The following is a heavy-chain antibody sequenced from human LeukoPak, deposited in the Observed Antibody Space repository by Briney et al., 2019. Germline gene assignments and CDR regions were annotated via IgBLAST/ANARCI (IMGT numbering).Heavy chain of an antibody. V-gene: IGHV4-59*11. CDR3: AREDSSGPFDY. CDR2: IYSSGST. Sequence: SETLSPTCTVSGGSIISHYWSWIRQPPGMGLEWIGYIYSSGSTDYNPSLRSRVTISVDTSKNQFSLKLSSVTAADTAVYYCAREDSSGPFDYWGQGTLVTVSS. D-gene: IGHD3-22*01. J-gene: IGHJ4*02. CDR1: GGSIISHY.